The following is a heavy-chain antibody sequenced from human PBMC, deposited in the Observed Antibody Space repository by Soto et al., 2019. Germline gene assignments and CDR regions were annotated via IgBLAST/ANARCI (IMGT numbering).Heavy chain of an antibody. V-gene: IGHV3-48*03. Sequence: EVQLMESGGGLVQPGGTLRLSCATSGFRFSDYEMNWVRQAPGKGLEWVAYILSIGTTIYYTDSVKGRFTISRDNTKNLLYLHMNSLRVEDTGVYYCARGMDIVATIGFDSWGQGTMVTVSS. CDR3: ARGMDIVATIGFDS. J-gene: IGHJ4*02. CDR2: ILSIGTTI. D-gene: IGHD5-12*01. CDR1: GFRFSDYE.